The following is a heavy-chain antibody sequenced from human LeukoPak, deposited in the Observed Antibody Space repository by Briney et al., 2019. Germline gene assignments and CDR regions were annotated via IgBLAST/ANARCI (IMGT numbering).Heavy chain of an antibody. CDR3: TRVLGD. Sequence: GGSLRLSCAVSGFTFSSYWMHWVRQAPGKGLVWVSLINSDGSSTSYADSVKGRFTISRGNARNTLYLLMDSLRAEDTAVYYCTRVLGDWGQGTRVTVSS. V-gene: IGHV3-74*01. CDR1: GFTFSSYW. D-gene: IGHD3-16*01. J-gene: IGHJ4*02. CDR2: INSDGSST.